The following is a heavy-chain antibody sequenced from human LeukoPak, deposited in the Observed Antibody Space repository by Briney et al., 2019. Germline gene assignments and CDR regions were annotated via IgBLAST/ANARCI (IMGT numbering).Heavy chain of an antibody. CDR1: GYSFTNYW. D-gene: IGHD6-13*01. Sequence: GEYLKISCKGSGYSFTNYWIGWVRQMPGKGLVWMGIVDPTDSDVDYSPSFQGHVTISSDTSTSTVYLQWSSLKASDTAVYYCARRARYHSSFPLDFWGQGTQVIVSS. J-gene: IGHJ4*02. V-gene: IGHV5-10-1*01. CDR3: ARRARYHSSFPLDF. CDR2: VDPTDSDV.